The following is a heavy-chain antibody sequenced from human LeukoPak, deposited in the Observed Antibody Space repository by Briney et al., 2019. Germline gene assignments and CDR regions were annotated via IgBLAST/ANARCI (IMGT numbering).Heavy chain of an antibody. V-gene: IGHV3-30*02. J-gene: IGHJ4*02. Sequence: GGSLRLSCAASGFIFSNYGMHWVRQTPGKGVEWVTFIKSDGSEKDYADSVKGRFTISRDNSKSTLYLQMNSLRAEDMALYHCVKEVSFGEMGGDIWGQGTLVTVSS. CDR3: VKEVSFGEMGGDI. D-gene: IGHD3-16*01. CDR2: IKSDGSEK. CDR1: GFIFSNYG.